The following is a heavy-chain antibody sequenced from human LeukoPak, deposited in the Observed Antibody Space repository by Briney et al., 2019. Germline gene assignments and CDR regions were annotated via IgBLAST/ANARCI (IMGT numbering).Heavy chain of an antibody. CDR3: ARAPTVTTGY. D-gene: IGHD4-17*01. J-gene: IGHJ4*02. V-gene: IGHV3-20*04. CDR1: GFTFDDYG. CDR2: ILWSGGST. Sequence: GGSLRLSCAASGFTFDDYGMSWVRQAPGKGLEWVSGILWSGGSTGYADSVKGRFTISRDNAKNSLYLQMNSLGAEDTAVYYCARAPTVTTGYWGQGTLVTVSS.